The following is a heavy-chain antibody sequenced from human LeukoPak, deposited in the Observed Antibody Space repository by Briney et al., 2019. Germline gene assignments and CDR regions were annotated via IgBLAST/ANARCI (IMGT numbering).Heavy chain of an antibody. CDR1: GFAFDEHG. V-gene: IGHV3-20*04. J-gene: IGHJ4*02. Sequence: GGSLRLSCTASGFAFDEHGMSWVRQVPGKGLEWVSGINWSGGSTGYADPLRGRFTISRDNAKNSLYLQMDSLRAEDTALYYCARAPIASPFYFDYWGQGTLVTVSS. CDR3: ARAPIASPFYFDY. CDR2: INWSGGST. D-gene: IGHD2-15*01.